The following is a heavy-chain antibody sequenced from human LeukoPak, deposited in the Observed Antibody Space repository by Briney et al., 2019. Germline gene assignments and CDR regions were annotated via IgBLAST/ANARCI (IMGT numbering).Heavy chain of an antibody. D-gene: IGHD2-2*01. Sequence: ASVKVSCKASGYTFTGYYMHWVRQAPGQGLEWMGWINPNSGGTNYAQKFQGRVTMTRDTSISTAYMELSRLRSDDTAVYYCAGEDLVAPAAICSYWGQGTLVTVSS. CDR3: AGEDLVAPAAICSY. CDR2: INPNSGGT. CDR1: GYTFTGYY. V-gene: IGHV1-2*02. J-gene: IGHJ4*02.